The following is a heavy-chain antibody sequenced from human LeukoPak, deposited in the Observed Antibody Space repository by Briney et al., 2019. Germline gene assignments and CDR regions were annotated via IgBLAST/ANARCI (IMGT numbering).Heavy chain of an antibody. D-gene: IGHD2-2*01. Sequence: SKTLSLTCTVSGGSISSYYWSWIRQPAGKGLEWIGRIYTSGSTNYNPSLKSRVTMSVDTSKNQFSLKLSSVTAADTAVYYCARDSVVVVPAARVGYYYYGMDVWGQGTTVTVSS. CDR1: GGSISSYY. J-gene: IGHJ6*02. CDR3: ARDSVVVVPAARVGYYYYGMDV. CDR2: IYTSGST. V-gene: IGHV4-4*07.